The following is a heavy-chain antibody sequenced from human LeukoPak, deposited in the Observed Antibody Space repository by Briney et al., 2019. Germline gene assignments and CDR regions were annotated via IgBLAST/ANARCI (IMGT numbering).Heavy chain of an antibody. CDR2: MNPNSGNT. V-gene: IGHV1-8*01. D-gene: IGHD6-19*01. CDR3: ARRWDGGSSGWARIDY. Sequence: ASVKVSCKASGYTFTSYDINWVRQATGQGLEWMGWMNPNSGNTGYAQKFQGRVTMTRNTSISTAYMELSSLRSEDTAVYYCARRWDGGSSGWARIDYWGQGTLDTVSS. CDR1: GYTFTSYD. J-gene: IGHJ4*02.